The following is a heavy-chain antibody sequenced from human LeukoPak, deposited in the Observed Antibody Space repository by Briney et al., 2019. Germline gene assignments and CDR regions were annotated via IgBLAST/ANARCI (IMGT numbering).Heavy chain of an antibody. Sequence: GGSLRLSCAASGFTFSSYAMSWVRQAPGKGLEWVSAISGSGGSTYYADSVKGRFTISRDNAKNTLYLQMNSLRAEDTSVYYCARERGSPSRGYSYGAWGQGTLVTVSS. CDR1: GFTFSSYA. D-gene: IGHD5-18*01. J-gene: IGHJ5*02. CDR2: ISGSGGST. CDR3: ARERGSPSRGYSYGA. V-gene: IGHV3-23*01.